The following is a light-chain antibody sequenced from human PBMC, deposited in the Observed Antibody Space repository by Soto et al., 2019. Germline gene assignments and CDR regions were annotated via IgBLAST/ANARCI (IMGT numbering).Light chain of an antibody. J-gene: IGKJ2*02. Sequence: DIQMTQSPSSLSASVGDRVTITCRASQSIITYLNWYQQKPGKAPKFLIYAASSLRSGVPSRFSGSRSGTDFTLTISSLQPEDFATYFCQQSYSTPSTFGQGTTLEIK. CDR1: QSIITY. CDR2: AAS. CDR3: QQSYSTPST. V-gene: IGKV1-39*01.